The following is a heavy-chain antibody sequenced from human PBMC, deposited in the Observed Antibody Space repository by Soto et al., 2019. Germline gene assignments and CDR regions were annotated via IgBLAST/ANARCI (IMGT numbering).Heavy chain of an antibody. CDR2: ISYDGTQK. V-gene: IGHV3-30-3*01. D-gene: IGHD3-22*01. J-gene: IGHJ3*02. CDR1: GFTFSSYA. CDR3: ARDTDGSSGYYWNYVFDI. Sequence: SGGSLRLSCAASGFTFSSYAMHWARQAPGKGLEWVTVISYDGTQKYSADSVKGRFTISRDNSKNTLYLQMNSLRAEGTAVYYCARDTDGSSGYYWNYVFDIWGQGTMVTVSS.